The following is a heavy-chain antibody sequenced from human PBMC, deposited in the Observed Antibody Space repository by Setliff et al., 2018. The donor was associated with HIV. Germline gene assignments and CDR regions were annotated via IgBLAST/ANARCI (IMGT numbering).Heavy chain of an antibody. J-gene: IGHJ4*02. CDR3: TTVHLPYCTRTTCQGKYW. CDR1: GFTFSSYS. CDR2: ISSSSGSI. D-gene: IGHD2-8*01. V-gene: IGHV3-21*03. Sequence: PGVSLRLSCAASGFTFSSYSMNWVRQAPGKGLEWVSSISSSSGSIYYADSVKGRFSISRDNAKNSLYLQMTSLKTEDAALYYCTTVHLPYCTRTTCQGKYWWGQGTLVTVSS.